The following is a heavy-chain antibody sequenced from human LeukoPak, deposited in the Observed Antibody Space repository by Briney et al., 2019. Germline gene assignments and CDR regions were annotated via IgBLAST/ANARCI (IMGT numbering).Heavy chain of an antibody. CDR3: ARAPYCSGGSCYSAGDYYYYYYGMDV. V-gene: IGHV1-69*13. CDR2: IIPIFGTA. D-gene: IGHD2-15*01. CDR1: GGTFSSYA. Sequence: VASVKVSCKASGGTFSSYAISWVRQAPGQGLEWMGGIIPIFGTANCAQKFQGRVTITADESTSTAYMELSSLRSEDTAVYYCARAPYCSGGSCYSAGDYYYYYYGMDVWGQGTTVTVSS. J-gene: IGHJ6*02.